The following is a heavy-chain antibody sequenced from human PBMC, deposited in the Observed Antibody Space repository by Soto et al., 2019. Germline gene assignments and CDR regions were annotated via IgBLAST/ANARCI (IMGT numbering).Heavy chain of an antibody. V-gene: IGHV1-2*02. Sequence: QVQLVQSGAEVKKPGASVKVSCAASGYTFTDYYMHWVRQAPGQGLEWMGWINSNSGGTNYAQKFQGRVTMTRDTSITTVYMELRRLRSDDTAVYYCARDSPSLAYCGGDCYSIDYWGQGTLVTVPS. CDR2: INSNSGGT. D-gene: IGHD2-21*02. CDR3: ARDSPSLAYCGGDCYSIDY. CDR1: GYTFTDYY. J-gene: IGHJ4*02.